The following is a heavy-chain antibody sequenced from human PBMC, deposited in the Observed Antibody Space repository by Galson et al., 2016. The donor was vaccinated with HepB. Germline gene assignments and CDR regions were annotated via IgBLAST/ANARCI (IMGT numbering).Heavy chain of an antibody. V-gene: IGHV3-53*01. CDR2: IQRFDT. Sequence: SLRLTCAVSGFDVSDNYMSWVRQAPGKGLEWVSTIQRFDTYYADSVKGRLTISRDNSKNTVYLQVQRLRGDDTAVYYCASLYCSAGTCYFDDWGHGTLVTVSS. CDR1: GFDVSDNY. CDR3: ASLYCSAGTCYFDD. D-gene: IGHD2-15*01. J-gene: IGHJ4*01.